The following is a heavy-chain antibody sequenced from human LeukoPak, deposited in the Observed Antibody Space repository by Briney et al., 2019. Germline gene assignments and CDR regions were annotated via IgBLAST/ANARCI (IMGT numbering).Heavy chain of an antibody. J-gene: IGHJ4*02. D-gene: IGHD3-3*01. CDR2: ISYDGSNK. CDR1: GFTFSSYA. V-gene: IGHV3-30-3*01. Sequence: GGSLRLSCAASGFTFSSYAMHWVRQAPGKGLEWVAVISYDGSNKYYADSVKGRFTIFRDNSKNTLYLQMNSLRAEDTAVYYCARAGYDFWSGYDYWGQGTLVTVSS. CDR3: ARAGYDFWSGYDY.